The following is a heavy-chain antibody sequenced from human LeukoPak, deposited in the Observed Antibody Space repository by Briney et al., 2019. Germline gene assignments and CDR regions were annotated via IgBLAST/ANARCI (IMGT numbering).Heavy chain of an antibody. Sequence: SETLSLTCTVSGGSISSGGYYWSWIRQPPGKGLEWIGYIYHSGSTYYNPSLKSRVTISVGRSKNQFSLKLSSVTAADTAVYYCARAYCSSASCHSNWFDPWGQGTLVTVSS. D-gene: IGHD2-2*01. J-gene: IGHJ5*02. CDR1: GGSISSGGYY. V-gene: IGHV4-30-2*01. CDR3: ARAYCSSASCHSNWFDP. CDR2: IYHSGST.